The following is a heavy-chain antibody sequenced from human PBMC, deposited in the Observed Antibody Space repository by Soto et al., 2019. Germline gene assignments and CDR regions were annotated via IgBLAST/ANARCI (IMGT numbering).Heavy chain of an antibody. D-gene: IGHD3-10*01. CDR3: ARGGANGSGSYSYYYYGMDV. V-gene: IGHV4-34*01. Sequence: SETLSLTCAVYGGSFSGYYWSWIRQPPGKGLEWIGEINHSGSTNYNPSLKSRVTISVDTSKNQFSLNLSSVTAADTAVYYCARGGANGSGSYSYYYYGMDVWGQGTTVTVSS. CDR1: GGSFSGYY. J-gene: IGHJ6*02. CDR2: INHSGST.